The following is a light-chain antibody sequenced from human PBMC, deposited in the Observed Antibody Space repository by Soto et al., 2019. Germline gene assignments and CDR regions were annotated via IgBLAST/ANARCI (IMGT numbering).Light chain of an antibody. CDR2: AAS. Sequence: DIQMTQSPSSLSASVGDRFTITCRTSQSISSYLNWYQQKPGKAPRLLIYAASSLQSGVPSRFSGSGSGTDFTLTISSLQPEDFATYYCQQSYSMFWTFGQGTKVDIK. CDR1: QSISSY. J-gene: IGKJ1*01. CDR3: QQSYSMFWT. V-gene: IGKV1-39*01.